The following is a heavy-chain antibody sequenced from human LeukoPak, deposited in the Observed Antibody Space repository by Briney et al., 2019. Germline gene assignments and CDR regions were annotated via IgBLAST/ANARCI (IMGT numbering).Heavy chain of an antibody. V-gene: IGHV3-7*01. Sequence: GGSLRLSCAASGFTFSSYWMSWVRQAPGKGLEWVANIKQDGSGKYYVDSVKGRFTISRDNAKNSLYLQMNSLRAEDTAVYYCARECRENFWIGYHTAYYYYYYYMDVWGKGTTVTVSS. CDR1: GFTFSSYW. CDR2: IKQDGSGK. D-gene: IGHD3-3*01. J-gene: IGHJ6*03. CDR3: ARECRENFWIGYHTAYYYYYYYMDV.